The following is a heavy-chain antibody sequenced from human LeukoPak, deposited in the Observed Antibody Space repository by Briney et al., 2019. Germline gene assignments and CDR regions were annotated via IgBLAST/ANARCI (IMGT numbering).Heavy chain of an antibody. CDR1: GYTFTGYY. V-gene: IGHV1-2*02. D-gene: IGHD2-15*01. CDR2: INPNSGGT. CDR3: ARAQPSYCSGGSCYGDY. J-gene: IGHJ4*02. Sequence: GASVKVSCKASGYTFTGYYMHWVRQAPGQGLEWMGWINPNSGGTNYAQKLQGRVTMTTDTSTSTAYMELRSLRSDDTAVYYCARAQPSYCSGGSCYGDYWGQGTLVTVSS.